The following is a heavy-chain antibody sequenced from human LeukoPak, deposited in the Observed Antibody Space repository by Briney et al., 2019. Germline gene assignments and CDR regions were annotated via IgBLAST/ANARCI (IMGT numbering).Heavy chain of an antibody. CDR1: GGSINNCY. V-gene: IGHV4-4*07. CDR3: TREPSP. J-gene: IGHJ5*02. CDR2: IYSSGSA. Sequence: SETLSFSCTVSGGSINNCYWSWIRQPAGEGLEWIGRIYSSGSASYNPSLKSRVTLSGDTSKNQLSLKLRYVTAADTAVYYCTREPSPWGQGTLVTVSS.